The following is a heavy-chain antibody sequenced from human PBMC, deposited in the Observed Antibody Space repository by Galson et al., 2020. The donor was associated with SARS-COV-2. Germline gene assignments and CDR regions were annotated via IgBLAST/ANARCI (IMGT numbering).Heavy chain of an antibody. CDR3: ARAYWCLVTPCYFDY. V-gene: IGHV4-39*07. CDR2: IYYSGST. D-gene: IGHD2-8*02. Sequence: SETLSLTCTVSGGSISSSSYYWGWIRQPPGKGLEWIGSIYYSGSTYYNPSLKSRVTISVDTSKNQFSLKLSSVTAADTAVYYCARAYWCLVTPCYFDYWGQGTLVTVSS. J-gene: IGHJ4*02. CDR1: GGSISSSSYY.